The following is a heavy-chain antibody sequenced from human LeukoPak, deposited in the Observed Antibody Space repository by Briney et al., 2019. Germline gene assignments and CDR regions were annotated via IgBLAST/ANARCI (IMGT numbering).Heavy chain of an antibody. Sequence: GGSLRLSCAASGFTFSSYGMHWVRQAPGKGLEWVAVISYDGSNKYYADSVKGRFTTSRDNSKNTLYLQMNSLRAEDTAVYYCAKDQGDSYYYGSGSYHGPDYWGQGTLVTVSS. CDR3: AKDQGDSYYYGSGSYHGPDY. D-gene: IGHD3-10*01. CDR2: ISYDGSNK. J-gene: IGHJ4*02. CDR1: GFTFSSYG. V-gene: IGHV3-30*18.